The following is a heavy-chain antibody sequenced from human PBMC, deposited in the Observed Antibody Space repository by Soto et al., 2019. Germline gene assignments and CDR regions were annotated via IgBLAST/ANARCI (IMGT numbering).Heavy chain of an antibody. D-gene: IGHD3-22*01. CDR2: ISNSGEST. J-gene: IGHJ1*01. CDR1: GFSIDSYA. Sequence: EVQLLESGGGLAQPGGSLRLSCAASGFSIDSYAMNWVRQAPGKGLEWISMISNSGESTYYAESVKGRFTISRDSTKNTLYLQMNSLRVEDTAVFYCARDRGHNSGYPILDQWGQGTLVTVSS. V-gene: IGHV3-23*01. CDR3: ARDRGHNSGYPILDQ.